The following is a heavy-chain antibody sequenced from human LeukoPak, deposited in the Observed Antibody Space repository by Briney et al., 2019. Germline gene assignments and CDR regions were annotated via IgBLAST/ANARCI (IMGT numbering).Heavy chain of an antibody. Sequence: GGSLRLSCAASGFSFSDAWMNWVRQAPGKGLEWVGHIKSKVDGGTPDYVAPVKGRFTISRDDSKNTLYLQMNSLKTEDTAVYYCTTGYGDYWYYWGQGTLVTVSS. CDR1: GFSFSDAW. J-gene: IGHJ4*02. CDR2: IKSKVDGGTP. D-gene: IGHD4-17*01. V-gene: IGHV3-15*07. CDR3: TTGYGDYWYY.